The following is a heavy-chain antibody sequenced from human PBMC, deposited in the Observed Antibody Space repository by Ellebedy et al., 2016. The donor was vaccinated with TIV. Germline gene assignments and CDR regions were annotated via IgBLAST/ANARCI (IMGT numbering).Heavy chain of an antibody. CDR1: GYSFTNYW. CDR2: IYPGDSDT. J-gene: IGHJ6*02. CDR3: ARRMVRGGIRYAMDV. V-gene: IGHV5-51*01. Sequence: GESLKISCQASGYSFTNYWIGWVRQMPGKGLEWMWHIYPGDSDTRYSPSFEGQVTISVDKSISTAYLQWNSLKASDTATYYCARRMVRGGIRYAMDVWGQGTTVTVSS. D-gene: IGHD3-10*01.